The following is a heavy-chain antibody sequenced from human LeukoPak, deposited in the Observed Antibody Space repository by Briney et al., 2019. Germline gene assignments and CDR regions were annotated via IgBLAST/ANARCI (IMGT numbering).Heavy chain of an antibody. J-gene: IGHJ4*02. CDR1: GGSISSYY. V-gene: IGHV4-4*08. CDR2: IYYSGST. D-gene: IGHD2-2*01. Sequence: SETLSLTCTVSGGSISSYYWSWIRQPPGKGLEWIGYIYYSGSTNYNPSLKSRVTISVDTSKNQFSLKLSSVTAADTAVYYCAREYQLLPFDYWGQGTLVTVSS. CDR3: AREYQLLPFDY.